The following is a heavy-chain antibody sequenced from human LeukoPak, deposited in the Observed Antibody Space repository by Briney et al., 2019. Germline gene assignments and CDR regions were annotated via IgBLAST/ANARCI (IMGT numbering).Heavy chain of an antibody. D-gene: IGHD3-22*01. CDR2: IKEDGSEE. Sequence: GGSLRLSCAASGFTFSSYWMSWVRQVPGKGLEWVAKIKEDGSEEYYVDSVEGRFTISRDNAKNSLCLQMNSLRAEDTAVYYCAKDSGPYTSGYYGHWGQGTLVTVPS. CDR3: AKDSGPYTSGYYGH. CDR1: GFTFSSYW. J-gene: IGHJ4*02. V-gene: IGHV3-7*01.